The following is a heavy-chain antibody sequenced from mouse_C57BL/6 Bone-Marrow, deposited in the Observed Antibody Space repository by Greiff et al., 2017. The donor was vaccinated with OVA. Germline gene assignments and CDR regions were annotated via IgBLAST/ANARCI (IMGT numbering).Heavy chain of an antibody. D-gene: IGHD2-4*01. CDR1: GYAFTNYL. CDR3: ARAGLRRGYFDY. J-gene: IGHJ2*01. Sequence: VQRVESGAELVRPGTSVKVSCKASGYAFTNYLIEWVKQRPGQGLEWIGVINPGSGGTNYNEKFKGKATLTADKSSSTAYMQLSSLTSEDSAVYFCARAGLRRGYFDYWGQGTTLTVSS. CDR2: INPGSGGT. V-gene: IGHV1-54*01.